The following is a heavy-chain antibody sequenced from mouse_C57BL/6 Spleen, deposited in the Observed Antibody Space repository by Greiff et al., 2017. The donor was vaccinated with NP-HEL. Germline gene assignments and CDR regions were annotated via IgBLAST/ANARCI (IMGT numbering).Heavy chain of an antibody. J-gene: IGHJ4*01. Sequence: EVKLEESGEGLVKPGGSLKLSCAASGFTFSSYAMSWVRQTPEKRLEWVAYISSGGDYIYYADTVKGRFTISRDNARNTLYLQMSSLKSEDTAMYYCTRDDIRGAMDYWGQGTSVTVSS. D-gene: IGHD1-3*01. CDR3: TRDDIRGAMDY. V-gene: IGHV5-9-1*02. CDR2: ISSGGDYI. CDR1: GFTFSSYA.